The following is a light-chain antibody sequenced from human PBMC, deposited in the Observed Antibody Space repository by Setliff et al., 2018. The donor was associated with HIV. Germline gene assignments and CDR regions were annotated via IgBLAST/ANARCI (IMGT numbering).Light chain of an antibody. V-gene: IGLV2-23*01. CDR3: FTNTGSNTYV. Sequence: QSALTQPASVSGSPGQSITISCTGTSGDVGRYNLVSWYQQQPGKPPKLMIYHASKRPSGVSNRSSGSKSGNTASLTISGLQAEDEADYYCFTNTGSNTYVFGTGTKGTV. J-gene: IGLJ1*01. CDR2: HAS. CDR1: SGDVGRYNL.